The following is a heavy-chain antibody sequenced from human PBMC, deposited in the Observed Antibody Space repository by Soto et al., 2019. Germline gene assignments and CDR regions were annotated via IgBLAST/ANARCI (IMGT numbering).Heavy chain of an antibody. Sequence: SETLSLTCTVSGGSISSSSYYWGWIRQPPGKGLEWIGSIYYSGSTYYNPSLKSRVTISVDTSKNQFSLKLSSVTAADTAVYYCARQGGGLYGDYLGGYFDYWGQGTMVTVSS. D-gene: IGHD4-17*01. CDR3: ARQGGGLYGDYLGGYFDY. J-gene: IGHJ4*02. CDR2: IYYSGST. CDR1: GGSISSSSYY. V-gene: IGHV4-39*01.